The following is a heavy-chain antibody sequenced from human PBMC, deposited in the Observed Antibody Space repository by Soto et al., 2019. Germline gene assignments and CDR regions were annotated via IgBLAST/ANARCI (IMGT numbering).Heavy chain of an antibody. CDR3: ARGRGGYGSGGICYRLLDP. CDR1: GYTFTNYE. D-gene: IGHD2-15*01. CDR2: MNPNSGDT. V-gene: IGHV1-8*01. J-gene: IGHJ5*02. Sequence: ASVKVSCKASGYTFTNYETIWVRQATGQGLEWMGWMNPNSGDTVYAQKFQGRLTMTRDTSISTAYMELSSLRSEDTAVYYCARGRGGYGSGGICYRLLDPWGQGTMVTVSS.